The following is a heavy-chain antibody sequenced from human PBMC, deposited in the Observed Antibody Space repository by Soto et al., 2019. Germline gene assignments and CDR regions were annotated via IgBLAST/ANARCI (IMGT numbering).Heavy chain of an antibody. J-gene: IGHJ4*02. V-gene: IGHV3-23*01. Sequence: EVQLLESGGGLVQPGGSLRLSCAASGFTFSSYAMSWVRQAPGKGLEWVSAISGSGGSTYYADSVKGRFTISRDNSKNTLYLQMNSLRAEDTAVYYCAKGYCSGGSCYSPFDYWGQGTLVTVSS. CDR1: GFTFSSYA. D-gene: IGHD2-15*01. CDR3: AKGYCSGGSCYSPFDY. CDR2: ISGSGGST.